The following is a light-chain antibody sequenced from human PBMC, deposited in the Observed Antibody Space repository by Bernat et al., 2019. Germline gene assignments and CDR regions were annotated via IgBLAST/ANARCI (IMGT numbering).Light chain of an antibody. CDR3: SSYTSNSRLAV. Sequence: QSALTQPASVSGSPGQSITISCTGTSSDVGGYNYVSWYQQHPGKAPKLMIYYVSNRPSGVSNRFSGTKSGNTASRTISWLQAEDEADYYSSSYTSNSRLAVFGGGSKLT. CDR2: YVS. CDR1: SSDVGGYNY. J-gene: IGLJ2*01. V-gene: IGLV2-14*01.